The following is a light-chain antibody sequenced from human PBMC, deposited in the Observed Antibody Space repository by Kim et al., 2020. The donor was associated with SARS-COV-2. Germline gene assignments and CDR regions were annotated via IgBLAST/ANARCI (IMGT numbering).Light chain of an antibody. V-gene: IGKV1-5*03. CDR2: KAS. J-gene: IGKJ2*01. CDR1: QSINNW. Sequence: SASVGDKVTSTCRASQSINNWLAWYQQKPGKAPKLLIYKASNLESGVPSRFSGSGSVTEFTLTISSLQPDDFATYYCQHYNSYTYTFGQGTKLEI. CDR3: QHYNSYTYT.